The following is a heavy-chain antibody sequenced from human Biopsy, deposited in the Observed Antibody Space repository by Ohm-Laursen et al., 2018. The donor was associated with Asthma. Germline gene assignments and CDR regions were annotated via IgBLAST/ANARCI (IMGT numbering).Heavy chain of an antibody. CDR3: VGDGTDDAFDI. V-gene: IGHV3-30*01. CDR1: GFSFSNFA. J-gene: IGHJ3*02. CDR2: ISKDASTQ. D-gene: IGHD1-1*01. Sequence: SLRLSCTALGFSFSNFAIHWVRQAPGKGLEWVGVISKDASTQDYADSVKGRFTMARDNSKNTLDLQMNSLREEDTAVYYCVGDGTDDAFDIWGQGTVVSVSS.